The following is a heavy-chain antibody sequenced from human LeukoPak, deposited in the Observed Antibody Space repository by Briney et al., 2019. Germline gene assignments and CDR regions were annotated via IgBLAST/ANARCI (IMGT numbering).Heavy chain of an antibody. D-gene: IGHD2-2*02. V-gene: IGHV3-30*02. CDR2: IRYDGSRT. J-gene: IGHJ1*01. CDR3: ARDYWDCSSTSCYSGYFQH. Sequence: GGSLRLSCAASGFIFKNFGMYWVRQAPGKGLEWVAFIRYDGSRTYYTDSVKGRFTISRDNSNNTLYLQMNSLRPEDTAVYYCARDYWDCSSTSCYSGYFQHWGQGTLVTVSS. CDR1: GFIFKNFG.